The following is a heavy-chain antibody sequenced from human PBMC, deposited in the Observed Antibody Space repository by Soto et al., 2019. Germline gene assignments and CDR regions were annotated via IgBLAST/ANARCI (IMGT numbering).Heavy chain of an antibody. V-gene: IGHV3-30*03. CDR1: GFTFSSYG. CDR3: ASYNGGATLANFDY. Sequence: PGGSLRLSCAASGFTFSSYGMHWVRQAPGKGLEWVAVISYDGSNKYYADSVKGRFTISRDNSKNTLYLQMNSLRAEDTDVYYCASYNGGATLANFDYWGQGT. CDR2: ISYDGSNK. D-gene: IGHD1-26*01. J-gene: IGHJ4*02.